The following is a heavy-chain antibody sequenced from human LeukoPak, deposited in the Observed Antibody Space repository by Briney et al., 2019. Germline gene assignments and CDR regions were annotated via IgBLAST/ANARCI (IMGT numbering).Heavy chain of an antibody. D-gene: IGHD2-2*01. Sequence: GGSLRLSCAASGFTFSSYAMHWVRQAPGKGLEWVAVISYDGSNKYYADSVKGRFTIPRDNSKNTLYLQMNSLRAEDTAVYYCARDRVYCSSTSCYSEGYFDYWGQGTLVTVSS. CDR2: ISYDGSNK. CDR1: GFTFSSYA. CDR3: ARDRVYCSSTSCYSEGYFDY. V-gene: IGHV3-30*01. J-gene: IGHJ4*02.